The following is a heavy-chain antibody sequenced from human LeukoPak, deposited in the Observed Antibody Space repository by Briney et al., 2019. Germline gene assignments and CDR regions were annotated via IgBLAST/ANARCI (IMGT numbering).Heavy chain of an antibody. CDR2: TTGNGGST. CDR3: ASRDEYSANDC. J-gene: IGHJ4*02. CDR1: GFTFSTYI. D-gene: IGHD5-24*01. V-gene: IGHV3-64D*06. Sequence: GGSLRLSCSASGFTFSTYIMYWVRQAPGKELETVSATTGNGGSTFYADSVKGRFTTSRDNSTNTLELCKRRLRAEDTAMYYFASRDEYSANDCWGERTLVTVSS.